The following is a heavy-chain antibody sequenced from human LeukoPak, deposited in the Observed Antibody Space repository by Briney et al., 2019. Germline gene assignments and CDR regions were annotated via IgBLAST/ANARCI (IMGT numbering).Heavy chain of an antibody. CDR1: GGSISSGNYY. Sequence: SQTLSLTCTVSGGSISSGNYYWSWIRQPPGKGLEWIGYIYYSGSTYYNPSLKSRVTISVDTSKNQFSLKLSSVTAADTAVYYCARSPYSSGWFSPYFDSWGQGTLVTVSS. D-gene: IGHD6-19*01. J-gene: IGHJ4*02. CDR3: ARSPYSSGWFSPYFDS. CDR2: IYYSGST. V-gene: IGHV4-30-4*01.